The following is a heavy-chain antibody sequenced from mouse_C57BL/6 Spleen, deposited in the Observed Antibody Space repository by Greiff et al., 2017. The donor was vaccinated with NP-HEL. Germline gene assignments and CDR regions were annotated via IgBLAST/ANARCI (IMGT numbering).Heavy chain of an antibody. Sequence: QVQLQQPGAELVKPGASVKLSCKASGYTFTSYWMHWVKQRPGRGLEWIGRIDPNSGGTKYNEKFKSKATLTVDKPSSTAYMQRSRLRSEDSAVYYCARSFVYYSNYGYWYFDVWGTGTTVTVTS. J-gene: IGHJ1*03. D-gene: IGHD2-5*01. CDR1: GYTFTSYW. V-gene: IGHV1-72*01. CDR2: IDPNSGGT. CDR3: ARSFVYYSNYGYWYFDV.